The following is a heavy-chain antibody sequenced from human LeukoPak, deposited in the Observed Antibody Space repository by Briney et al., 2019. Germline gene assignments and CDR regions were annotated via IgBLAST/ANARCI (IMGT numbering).Heavy chain of an antibody. D-gene: IGHD6-6*01. CDR3: ARDTSIAARGDY. V-gene: IGHV1-18*01. CDR1: GYTLTSYG. CDR2: ISDYNENK. Sequence: ASVKVSCKASGYTLTSYGISRVRKAPGQGREWMGWISDYNENKNNPQKLQGRDTMTTDTPTNTLHMEERSLRSDDTAVYYCARDTSIAARGDYWGQGTLVTVSS. J-gene: IGHJ4*02.